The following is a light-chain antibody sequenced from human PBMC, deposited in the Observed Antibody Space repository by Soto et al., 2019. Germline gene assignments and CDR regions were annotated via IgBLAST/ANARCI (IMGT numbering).Light chain of an antibody. CDR1: SSDVGGYNY. Sequence: QSALTQPASVSGSPGQSITISCTGTSSDVGGYNYVSWYQQHPGKAPKLMIYEVSNRPSGVSSRFSGSKSGNTASLTISGLLPEDEADYYCMSPTTSVTWVFGGGTQLTVL. J-gene: IGLJ3*02. CDR2: EVS. V-gene: IGLV2-14*01. CDR3: MSPTTSVTWV.